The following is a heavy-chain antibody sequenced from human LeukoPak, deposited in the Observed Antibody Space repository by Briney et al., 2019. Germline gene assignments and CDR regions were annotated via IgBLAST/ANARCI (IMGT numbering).Heavy chain of an antibody. CDR2: ISGSGGST. V-gene: IGHV3-23*01. Sequence: GGSLRLSCAASGFTFSSYATSWVRQAPGKGLEWVSAISGSGGSTYYADSVKGRFTISRDNSKNTLYLQMNSLRAEDTAVYYCAKAAGRYFVYDAFDIWDQGTMVTVSS. D-gene: IGHD3-9*01. J-gene: IGHJ3*02. CDR1: GFTFSSYA. CDR3: AKAAGRYFVYDAFDI.